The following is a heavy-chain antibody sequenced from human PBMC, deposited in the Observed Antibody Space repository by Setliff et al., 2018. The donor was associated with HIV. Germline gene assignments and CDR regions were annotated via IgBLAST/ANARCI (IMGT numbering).Heavy chain of an antibody. CDR3: VRRATAAEVFDY. V-gene: IGHV1-3*04. Sequence: GASVKVSCKASGYTFTSYSMHWVRQAPGQRLEWMGWLRIGTGDTSYSVKFQGRLTITRDTSANTAYMELSNLRSEDTAVYYCVRRATAAEVFDYWGQGTLVTVSS. J-gene: IGHJ4*02. D-gene: IGHD6-13*01. CDR2: LRIGTGDT. CDR1: GYTFTSYS.